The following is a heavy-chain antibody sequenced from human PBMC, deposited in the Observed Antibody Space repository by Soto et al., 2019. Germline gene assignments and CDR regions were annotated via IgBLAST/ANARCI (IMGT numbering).Heavy chain of an antibody. CDR1: GGTFNNYG. V-gene: IGHV1-69*01. D-gene: IGHD3-9*01. Sequence: QVQLVQSGAEVKKPGSSVKVSCKASGGTFNNYGMGWVRQAPGQGLAWMGGIIPMIGRTNYAQKCQGRLTLIADASRSTAYMELRSLRSDDAAVYYCASWDYDVLTGDSYDDWGQGTLVAVSS. CDR2: IIPMIGRT. CDR3: ASWDYDVLTGDSYDD. J-gene: IGHJ4*02.